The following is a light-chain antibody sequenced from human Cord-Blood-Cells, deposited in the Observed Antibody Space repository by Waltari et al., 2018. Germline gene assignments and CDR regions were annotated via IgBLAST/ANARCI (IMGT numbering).Light chain of an antibody. J-gene: IGLJ1*01. CDR3: QSYDSSLSGFYV. Sequence: QSVLTQPPSVSGAPGQRVTISCTGSSSNIGAGYDVHWYQQLPGTAPKLLIYGNGKRPAGVPDRFSGSKSGTSASLAITGLQAEDEADYYCQSYDSSLSGFYVFGTGTKVTVL. V-gene: IGLV1-40*01. CDR2: GNG. CDR1: SSNIGAGYD.